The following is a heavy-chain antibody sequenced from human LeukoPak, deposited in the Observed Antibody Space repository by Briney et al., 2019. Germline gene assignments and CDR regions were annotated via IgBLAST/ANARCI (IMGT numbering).Heavy chain of an antibody. CDR1: GFTFSNYS. D-gene: IGHD2-21*02. V-gene: IGHV3-21*01. Sequence: GGSLRLSCAASGFTFSNYSMNWVRQAPGKGLDWVSSIGSSSHIEYYADSLKGRVTISRDYAKNSLYLQMNSLIAEATAVYYCARSCDGDCYSDYWGQGTLVTVSS. CDR3: ARSCDGDCYSDY. J-gene: IGHJ4*02. CDR2: IGSSSHIE.